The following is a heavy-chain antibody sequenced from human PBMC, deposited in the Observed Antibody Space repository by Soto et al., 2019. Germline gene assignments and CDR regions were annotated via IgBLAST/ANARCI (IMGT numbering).Heavy chain of an antibody. CDR2: ISGSGANT. V-gene: IGHV3-23*01. J-gene: IGHJ6*02. Sequence: GGSLRLSCAASGFTFSSYAMKWVRQAPGKGLEWVSLISGSGANTHYADSVKGRFIISRDNSKNTMYLQMNSLRAEDTAVYFCAKSLGGPYDLEANFYYYGLDVWGQGTTVTVSS. D-gene: IGHD3-3*01. CDR3: AKSLGGPYDLEANFYYYGLDV. CDR1: GFTFSSYA.